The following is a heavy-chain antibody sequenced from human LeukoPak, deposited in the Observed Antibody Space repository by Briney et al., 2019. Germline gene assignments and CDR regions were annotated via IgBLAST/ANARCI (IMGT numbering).Heavy chain of an antibody. CDR2: ISAYNGNT. CDR3: ARAGKGDILTGYYFFDY. J-gene: IGHJ4*02. V-gene: IGHV1-18*01. CDR1: GYTFTTYG. Sequence: ASVKVSCKASGYTFTTYGITWVRQAPGQGVEWMGWISAYNGNTNYAQKLQGRVTMTTDTSTSTAYMELRSLTSDDTAVYYCARAGKGDILTGYYFFDYWGQGTLVTVSS. D-gene: IGHD3-9*01.